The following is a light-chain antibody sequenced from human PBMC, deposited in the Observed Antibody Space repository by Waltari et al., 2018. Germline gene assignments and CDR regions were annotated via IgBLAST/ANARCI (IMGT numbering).Light chain of an antibody. V-gene: IGKV1-NL1*01. CDR3: QQYYSTPPT. J-gene: IGKJ1*01. Sequence: DIQMTQSPYSLSASVGDRVTLTCRARQGISNSLAWYQQKPGKAPKLLVYAASRVERGVPSRFSGSGSWTDYTLTINSLQPEDFATYFCQQYYSTPPTFGQGTKVEIK. CDR1: QGISNS. CDR2: AAS.